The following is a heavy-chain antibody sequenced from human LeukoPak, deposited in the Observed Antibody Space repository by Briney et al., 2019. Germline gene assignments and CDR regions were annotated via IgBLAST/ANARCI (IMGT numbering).Heavy chain of an antibody. V-gene: IGHV3-48*04. CDR2: ISSSGSSI. Sequence: GGSLRLSCAASGFTFSPYSMNWVRQAPGKGLEWVSYISSSGSSIYYADSVKGRFTISRDNAKNSLYLQMNSLRAEDTAVYYCAREGAFGDRDYWGQGTPVTASS. CDR3: AREGAFGDRDY. CDR1: GFTFSPYS. J-gene: IGHJ4*02. D-gene: IGHD4-17*01.